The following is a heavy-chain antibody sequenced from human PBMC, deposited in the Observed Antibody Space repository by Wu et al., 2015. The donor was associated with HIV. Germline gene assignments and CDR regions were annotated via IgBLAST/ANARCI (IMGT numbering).Heavy chain of an antibody. V-gene: IGHV4-34*01. J-gene: IGHJ4*02. CDR1: GESFTDYY. Sequence: QVQLQQWGAGVLKPSVTLSLTCGVFGESFTDYYWTWIRQPPGKGLEWIGDINHVGSTNYNPSLKSRVTISVATSKNQFSLKLSSVTAADTAVYFCARGRRIMVTFGGVIGLGYWGQGALVTVSS. D-gene: IGHD3-16*01. CDR3: ARGRRIMVTFGGVIGLGY. CDR2: INHVGST.